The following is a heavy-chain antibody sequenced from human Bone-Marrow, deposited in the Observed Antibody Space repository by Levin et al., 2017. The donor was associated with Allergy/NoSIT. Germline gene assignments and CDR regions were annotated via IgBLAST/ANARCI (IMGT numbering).Heavy chain of an antibody. J-gene: IGHJ3*02. CDR2: ISGSGGST. D-gene: IGHD4-17*01. V-gene: IGHV3-23*01. Sequence: GGSLRLSCAASGFTFSSYAMSWVRQAPGKRLEWVSAISGSGGSTYYADSVKGRFTISRDNSKNTLYLQMNSLRAEDTAVYYCAKVMTTVTTYGVRDAFDIWGQGTMVTVSS. CDR1: GFTFSSYA. CDR3: AKVMTTVTTYGVRDAFDI.